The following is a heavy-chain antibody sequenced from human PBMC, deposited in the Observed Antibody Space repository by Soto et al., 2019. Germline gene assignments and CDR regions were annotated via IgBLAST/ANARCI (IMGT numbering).Heavy chain of an antibody. D-gene: IGHD6-19*01. CDR1: GGSFSGYY. V-gene: IGHV4-34*01. CDR2: INHSGST. J-gene: IGHJ5*02. Sequence: SETLSLTCAVYGGSFSGYYWSWIRQPPGKGLGWIGEINHSGSTNYNQSLKSRVTISVDTAKNQFSLKLSSVTAADTAVYYCAWLIPIRAVAGTDWFYPWGQGTLVTVSS. CDR3: AWLIPIRAVAGTDWFYP.